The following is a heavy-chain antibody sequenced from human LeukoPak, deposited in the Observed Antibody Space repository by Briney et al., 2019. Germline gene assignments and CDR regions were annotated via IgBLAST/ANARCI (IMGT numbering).Heavy chain of an antibody. CDR3: ARDHSSGWYSDYFDY. CDR2: IYPADSDT. Sequence: GESLKISCKGAGYSFANYWIGWVRQMPGKGLEWMGIIYPADSDTRYSPSFQGQVTISADKSIGTAYLQWSSLKASDTAMYYCARDHSSGWYSDYFDYWGQGTLVTVSS. V-gene: IGHV5-51*01. J-gene: IGHJ4*02. D-gene: IGHD6-19*01. CDR1: GYSFANYW.